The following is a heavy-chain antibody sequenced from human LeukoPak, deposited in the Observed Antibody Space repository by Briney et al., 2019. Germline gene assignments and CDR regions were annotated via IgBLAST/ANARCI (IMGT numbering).Heavy chain of an antibody. CDR2: IYYSVST. J-gene: IGHJ6*02. CDR3: ARDRLVRGYYYFGMDV. D-gene: IGHD6-19*01. CDR1: GGSTSSYN. V-gene: IGHV4-59*01. Sequence: SETLSLTCTASGGSTSSYNRSWIRQPPGKGLEWIGYIYYSVSTNYNPSLKSRVTISVDTAKTQFSLKLSSVTAADTAVYYCARDRLVRGYYYFGMDVWGQGTRVSVSS.